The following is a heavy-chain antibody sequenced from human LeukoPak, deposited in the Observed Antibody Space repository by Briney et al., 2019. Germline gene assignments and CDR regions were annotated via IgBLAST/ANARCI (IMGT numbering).Heavy chain of an antibody. CDR3: PSDPANTSGRYVYRDY. D-gene: IGHD6-19*01. Sequence: GASVKVSCKASGYTFNHHGISWVRQAPGQGLEWMGWISCFNGDTHKAQKFQGGVTKNRDRSTTTANLELKSLPSDERPRYFFPSDPANTSGRYVYRDYWGQGTLVTVAS. J-gene: IGHJ4*02. V-gene: IGHV1-18*04. CDR1: GYTFNHHG. CDR2: ISCFNGDT.